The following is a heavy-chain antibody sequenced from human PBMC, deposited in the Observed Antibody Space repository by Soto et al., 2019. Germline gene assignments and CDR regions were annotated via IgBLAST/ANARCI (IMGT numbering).Heavy chain of an antibody. CDR1: GGSISSYY. CDR2: IYYSGST. Sequence: SETLSLTCTVSGGSISSYYWSWIRQPPGKGLEWIGYIYYSGSTNYNPSLKSRVTISVDTSKNQFSLKLSSVTAADPAVYYCARAPHDFWGGQVEDWFDPWGQGTLVTVSS. V-gene: IGHV4-59*01. J-gene: IGHJ5*02. CDR3: ARAPHDFWGGQVEDWFDP. D-gene: IGHD3-3*01.